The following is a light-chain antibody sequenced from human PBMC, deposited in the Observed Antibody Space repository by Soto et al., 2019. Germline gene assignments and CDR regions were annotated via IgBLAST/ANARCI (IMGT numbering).Light chain of an antibody. CDR1: QSVSSY. J-gene: IGKJ4*01. Sequence: EIVLTQSPGTLSLSPGERATLSCRASQSVSSYLAWYQQKPGQAPRLLIYGASSRATGIPDRFSGSGSGTDFTLTISRLESEDFAVYYCQQYSSSPLTFGGGTKVDIK. CDR3: QQYSSSPLT. V-gene: IGKV3-20*01. CDR2: GAS.